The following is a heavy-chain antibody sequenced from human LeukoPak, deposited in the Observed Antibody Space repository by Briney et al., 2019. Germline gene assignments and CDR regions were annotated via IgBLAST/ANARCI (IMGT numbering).Heavy chain of an antibody. CDR3: AKEPITMIRGAPFDY. J-gene: IGHJ4*02. D-gene: IGHD3-10*01. V-gene: IGHV3-23*01. CDR2: ISGSGGST. CDR1: GFTFSSYA. Sequence: GGSLRLSCAASGFTFSSYAMNWVRQAPGKGLEWVSVISGSGGSTYYADSVKGRFAISRDNSKNTLYLQMNSLRAEDTAVYYCAKEPITMIRGAPFDYWGQGTLVTVSS.